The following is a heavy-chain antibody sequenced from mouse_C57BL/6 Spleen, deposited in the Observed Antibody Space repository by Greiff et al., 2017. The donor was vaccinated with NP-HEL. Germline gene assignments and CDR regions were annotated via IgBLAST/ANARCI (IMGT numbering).Heavy chain of an antibody. D-gene: IGHD2-4*01. V-gene: IGHV5-12*01. Sequence: EVQLVESGGGLVQPGGSLKLSCAASGFTFSDYYMYWVRQTPEKRLEWVAYISNGGGSTYYPDTVKGRFTISRDNAKNTLYLQMSRLKSEDTAMYYCARSYDYDDAMDYWGQGTSVTVSS. CDR2: ISNGGGST. J-gene: IGHJ4*01. CDR1: GFTFSDYY. CDR3: ARSYDYDDAMDY.